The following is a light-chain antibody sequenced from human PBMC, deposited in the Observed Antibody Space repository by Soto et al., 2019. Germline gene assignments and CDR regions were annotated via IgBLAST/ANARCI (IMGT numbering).Light chain of an antibody. CDR3: QKYNSAPRT. CDR1: QSISGW. J-gene: IGKJ1*01. CDR2: EAS. Sequence: DIQMTQSPSTLSASVGDRVTITCRASQSISGWLAWYQQKPGTAPKLLIYEASNLESGVPSRFSGSGSGTDFTLTISSLQPEDVATYYCQKYNSAPRTFGQGTKVDIK. V-gene: IGKV1-5*01.